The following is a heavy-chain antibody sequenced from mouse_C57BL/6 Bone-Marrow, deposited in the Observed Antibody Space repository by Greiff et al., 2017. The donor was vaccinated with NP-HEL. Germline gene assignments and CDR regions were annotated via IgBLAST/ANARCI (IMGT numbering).Heavy chain of an antibody. CDR3: ARDAITTVVGGYAMDY. CDR1: GFTFSDFY. Sequence: EVKVVESGGGLVQSGRSLRLSCATSGFTFSDFYMEWVRQAPGKGLEWIAASRNKANDYTTEYSASVKGRFIVSRDTSQSILYLQMNALRAEDTAIYYCARDAITTVVGGYAMDYWGQGTSVTVSS. CDR2: SRNKANDYTT. D-gene: IGHD1-1*01. J-gene: IGHJ4*01. V-gene: IGHV7-1*01.